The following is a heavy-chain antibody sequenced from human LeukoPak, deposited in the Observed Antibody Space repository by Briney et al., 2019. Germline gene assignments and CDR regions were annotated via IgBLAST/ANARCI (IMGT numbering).Heavy chain of an antibody. V-gene: IGHV3-48*03. J-gene: IGHJ5*02. CDR1: GFTFSSYE. Sequence: PGGSLRLSCAASGFTFSSYEMNWVRQAPGKGLEWVSYISSSGSNIYYADSVKGRFTISRDNAKNSLYLQMNSLRAEDTAVYYCARAPRFRLVGVPKGPFDPWGQGTLVTVSS. CDR3: ARAPRFRLVGVPKGPFDP. CDR2: ISSSGSNI. D-gene: IGHD1-26*01.